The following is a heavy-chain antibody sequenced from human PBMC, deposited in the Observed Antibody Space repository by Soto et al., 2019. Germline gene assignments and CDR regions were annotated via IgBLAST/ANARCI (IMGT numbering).Heavy chain of an antibody. J-gene: IGHJ5*02. CDR1: GFSLTTRGVG. V-gene: IGHV2-5*02. CDR2: IYWDDDK. D-gene: IGHD3-16*01. CDR3: AHIPNYYQYDWFDP. Sequence: QLTLKESGPTLVKPTQTLTLTCTFSGFSLTTRGVGVGWIRQPPGKALECLALIYWDDDKRYSPSLQSRLSITNDTSKNQVVLTMTNVDPVDTATYYCAHIPNYYQYDWFDPWGQGTLVSVSS.